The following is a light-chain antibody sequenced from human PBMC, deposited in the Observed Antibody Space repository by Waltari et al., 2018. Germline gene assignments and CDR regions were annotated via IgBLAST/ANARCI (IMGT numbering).Light chain of an antibody. Sequence: EIVLTQSPATLSLSPGERPTLSCRASENTNIFLAWYQQKPGQAPRLLISDASNRAAGVPARFSGSGSLTDFTLTISSLEPEDVGVYYCQQRTNWQSLSFGGGTRVEIK. CDR3: QQRTNWQSLS. V-gene: IGKV3D-11*02. J-gene: IGKJ4*01. CDR2: DAS. CDR1: ENTNIF.